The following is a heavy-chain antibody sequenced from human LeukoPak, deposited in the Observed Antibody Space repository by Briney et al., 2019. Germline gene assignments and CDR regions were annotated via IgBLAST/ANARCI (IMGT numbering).Heavy chain of an antibody. CDR3: ARFSRDAFDI. CDR1: GDSVSSNSAA. J-gene: IGHJ3*02. D-gene: IGHD3-3*02. V-gene: IGHV6-1*01. CDR2: TYYRSKWYY. Sequence: SQTLSLTCAISGDSVSSNSAAWNWIRQSPSRGLEWLGRTYYRSKWYYEYAVFVKSRITINPETSKNQFSLQLNSLTPEDTAVYYCARFSRDAFDIWGQGTRVSVSS.